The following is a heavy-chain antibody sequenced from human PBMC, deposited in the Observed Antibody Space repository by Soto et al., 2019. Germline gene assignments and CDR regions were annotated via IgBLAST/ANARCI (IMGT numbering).Heavy chain of an antibody. CDR2: INSDGSST. CDR1: GFTFSSYW. Sequence: GGSLRLSCAASGFTFSSYWMHWVRQAPGKGLVWVSRINSDGSSTSYADSVKGRFTISRDNAKNTLYLQMNSLRAEDTAVYYCARVRGIGGFGVVIDDYYYGMDVWGQGTTVTVSS. V-gene: IGHV3-74*01. CDR3: ARVRGIGGFGVVIDDYYYGMDV. D-gene: IGHD3-3*01. J-gene: IGHJ6*02.